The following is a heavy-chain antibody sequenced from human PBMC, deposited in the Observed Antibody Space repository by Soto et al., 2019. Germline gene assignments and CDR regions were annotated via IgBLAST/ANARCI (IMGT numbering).Heavy chain of an antibody. Sequence: ETLSLTCTVSGGSISSYYWSWIRQPPGKGLEWIGYIYYSGSTNYNPSLKSRVTISVDTSKNQFSLKLSSVTAADTAVYHCASYYYHSSDYYPPYWGQGTLVTVSS. V-gene: IGHV4-59*12. D-gene: IGHD3-22*01. CDR3: ASYYYHSSDYYPPY. CDR1: GGSISSYY. J-gene: IGHJ4*02. CDR2: IYYSGST.